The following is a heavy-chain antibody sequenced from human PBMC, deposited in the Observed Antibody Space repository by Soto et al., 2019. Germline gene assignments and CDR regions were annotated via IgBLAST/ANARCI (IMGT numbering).Heavy chain of an antibody. Sequence: QVQLVQSGAEVKKPGSSVKVSCKASGGTFSSYAISWVQQAPGQGLEWMRGIIPIFGTANYAQKFQGRVTITADESTSTAYMELSSLRSEDTAVYYCARIGYSYGRYYYYYGMDVWGQGTTVTVSS. CDR2: IIPIFGTA. D-gene: IGHD5-18*01. CDR1: GGTFSSYA. V-gene: IGHV1-69*01. J-gene: IGHJ6*02. CDR3: ARIGYSYGRYYYYYGMDV.